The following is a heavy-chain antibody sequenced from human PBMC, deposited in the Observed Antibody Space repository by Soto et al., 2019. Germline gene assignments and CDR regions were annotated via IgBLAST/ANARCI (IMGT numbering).Heavy chain of an antibody. D-gene: IGHD6-19*01. CDR2: IYSGGTT. V-gene: IGHV3-53*01. Sequence: EVQLVESGGGLIQPGGSQRLSCAASGFTVSSSYMSWVRQAPGKGLEWVSVIYSGGTTYYADSVQGRFIISRDNSKNTLDLQMNSLRAEDTPVYYCARGRSNGWYYFDYWGQGALVTVSS. J-gene: IGHJ4*02. CDR3: ARGRSNGWYYFDY. CDR1: GFTVSSSY.